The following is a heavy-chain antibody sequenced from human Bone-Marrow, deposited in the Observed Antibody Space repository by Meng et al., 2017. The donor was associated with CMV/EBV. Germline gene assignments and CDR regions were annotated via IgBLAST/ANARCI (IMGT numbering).Heavy chain of an antibody. CDR2: ISSSSYI. CDR1: GFTFSSYS. D-gene: IGHD2-2*02. J-gene: IGHJ6*02. CDR3: ARDLDIVVVPAAISYYYYYGMDV. V-gene: IGHV3-21*01. Sequence: GESLKISCAASGFTFSSYSMNWVRQAPGKGLEWVSSISSSSYIYYADSVKGRFTISRDNAKNSLYLQMNSLRAEDTAVYYCARDLDIVVVPAAISYYYYYGMDVWGQGTTVTVSS.